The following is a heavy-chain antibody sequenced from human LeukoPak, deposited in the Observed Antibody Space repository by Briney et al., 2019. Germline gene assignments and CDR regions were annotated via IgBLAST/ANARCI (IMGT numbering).Heavy chain of an antibody. D-gene: IGHD3-16*01. V-gene: IGHV3-48*02. Sequence: GGSLRLSCAASGFTFSSYSMNWVRQAPGKGLEWVSYISTSSGTIYYADSVKGRFTISRDNAKNSLYLQMNSLTDEDTAVYYCARGLGGYYFDYWGQGTLVTVSS. CDR1: GFTFSSYS. J-gene: IGHJ4*02. CDR3: ARGLGGYYFDY. CDR2: ISTSSGTI.